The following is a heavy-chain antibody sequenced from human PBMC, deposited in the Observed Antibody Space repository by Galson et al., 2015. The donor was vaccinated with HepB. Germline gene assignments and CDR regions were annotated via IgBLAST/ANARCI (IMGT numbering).Heavy chain of an antibody. CDR3: ARDPDYDFWSGYYSGPWAFDI. J-gene: IGHJ3*02. D-gene: IGHD3-3*01. Sequence: SLRLSCAASGFTFSSYAMHWVRQAPGKGLEWVAVISYDGSNKYYADSVKGRSTISRDNSKNTLYLQMNSLRAEDTAVYYCARDPDYDFWSGYYSGPWAFDIWGQGTMVTVSS. CDR2: ISYDGSNK. V-gene: IGHV3-30-3*01. CDR1: GFTFSSYA.